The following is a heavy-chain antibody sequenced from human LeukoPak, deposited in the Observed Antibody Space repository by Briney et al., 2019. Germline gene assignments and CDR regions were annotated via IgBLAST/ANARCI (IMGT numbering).Heavy chain of an antibody. V-gene: IGHV4-34*01. CDR1: GGSFSGYY. D-gene: IGHD4-11*01. J-gene: IGHJ4*02. CDR3: ARATVTFTFDH. CDR2: INHSGST. Sequence: PSETLSLTCAVYGGSFSGYYWSWIRQPPGKGLEWIGEINHSGSTNYNPSLKSRVTISVDTSKNQFSLKLSSVTAADTAVYYCARATVTFTFDHWGQGTLVTVSS.